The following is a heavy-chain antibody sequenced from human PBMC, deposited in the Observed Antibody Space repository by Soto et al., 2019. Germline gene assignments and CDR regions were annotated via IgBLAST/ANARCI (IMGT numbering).Heavy chain of an antibody. CDR3: ASASKAAYGGYDSYSYSYRDV. D-gene: IGHD4-17*01. CDR1: GFTFRSYA. CDR2: ISGSGGST. V-gene: IGHV3-23*01. Sequence: EVQLLESGGGLVQPGGSLRLSCAASGFTFRSYAMNWVRQAPGKGLEWVSAISGSGGSTYYAASVKGRFTISRDDSKSTLFLQMNRLRAEDTAFYYCASASKAAYGGYDSYSYSYRDVWGKGTTVIVSS. J-gene: IGHJ6*03.